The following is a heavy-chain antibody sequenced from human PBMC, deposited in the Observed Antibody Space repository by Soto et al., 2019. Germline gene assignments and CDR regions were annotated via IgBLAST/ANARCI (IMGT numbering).Heavy chain of an antibody. CDR3: ARALGYYDFWSAEGWFDP. CDR2: IYHNGST. D-gene: IGHD3-3*01. Sequence: SETLSLTCAVSGGSISSGGYSWSWIRQPPGKGLEWIGYIYHNGSTYYNPSLKSRVTISVDRSKNQFSLKLSSVTAADTAVYYCARALGYYDFWSAEGWFDPWGQGTLVTVSS. V-gene: IGHV4-30-2*01. J-gene: IGHJ5*02. CDR1: GGSISSGGYS.